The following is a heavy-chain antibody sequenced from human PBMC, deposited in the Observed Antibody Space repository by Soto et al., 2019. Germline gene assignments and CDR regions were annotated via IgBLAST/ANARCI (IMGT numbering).Heavy chain of an antibody. CDR2: IYYSGST. Sequence: PSETLSLTCTVSGGSISSSSYYWGWIRQPPGKGLEWIGSIYYSGSTYYNPSLKSRVTISVDTSKNQFSLKLSSVTAADTAVYYCARGSGSLNYFDYWGQGTLVTVSS. D-gene: IGHD1-26*01. J-gene: IGHJ4*02. CDR3: ARGSGSLNYFDY. V-gene: IGHV4-39*01. CDR1: GGSISSSSYY.